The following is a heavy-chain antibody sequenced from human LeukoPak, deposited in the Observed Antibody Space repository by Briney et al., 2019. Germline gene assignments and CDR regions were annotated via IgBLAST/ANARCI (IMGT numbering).Heavy chain of an antibody. Sequence: ASVKVSCKASGYTFTNYHITWVRQAPGQGLEWMGWISPYNGNTNYAQNLQGRVTMTTDTSTRTAYMELRSLRSDDTAVYYCARGEISWFDPWGQGTLVTVSS. CDR2: ISPYNGNT. V-gene: IGHV1-18*01. CDR1: GYTFTNYH. J-gene: IGHJ5*02. CDR3: ARGEISWFDP.